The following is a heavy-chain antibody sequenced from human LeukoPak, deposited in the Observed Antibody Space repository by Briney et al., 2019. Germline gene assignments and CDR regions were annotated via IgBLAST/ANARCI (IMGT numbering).Heavy chain of an antibody. CDR2: ISTYNGNT. V-gene: IGHV1-18*01. J-gene: IGHJ4*02. Sequence: ASVKVSCKASGYTFTSHGISWVRQAPGQGLEWMGWISTYNGNTYYSQRFQDRVTITKDTSTGTAYMDLRNLRTDDTAMYYCARNGRVRRVVKDLFEYWGQGTLVAVSS. D-gene: IGHD3-10*01. CDR1: GYTFTSHG. CDR3: ARNGRVRRVVKDLFEY.